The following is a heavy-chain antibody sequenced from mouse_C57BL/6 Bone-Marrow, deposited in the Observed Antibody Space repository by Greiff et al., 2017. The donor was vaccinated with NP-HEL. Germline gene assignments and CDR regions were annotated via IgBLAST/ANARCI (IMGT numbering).Heavy chain of an antibody. CDR3: SRGYYGNYLAWFAY. D-gene: IGHD2-1*01. CDR2: IDPANGNT. Sequence: LVESVAELVRPGASVKLSCTASGFNIKNTYMHWVKQRPEQGLEWIGRIDPANGNTKYAPKFQGKATITADTSSNTAYLQLSSLTSEDTAIYYCSRGYYGNYLAWFAYWGQGTLVTVSA. J-gene: IGHJ3*01. V-gene: IGHV14-3*01. CDR1: GFNIKNTY.